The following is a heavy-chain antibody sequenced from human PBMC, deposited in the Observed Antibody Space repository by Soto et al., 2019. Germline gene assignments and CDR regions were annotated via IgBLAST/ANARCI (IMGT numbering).Heavy chain of an antibody. V-gene: IGHV3-23*01. CDR1: GFTFSNAW. CDR2: VSGGGGST. D-gene: IGHD3-22*01. Sequence: GGSLRLSCAASGFTFSNAWMSWVRQAPGKGLEWVSSVSGGGGSTDYADSVEGRFTISRDNSKNTLYLQMNSLRVEDTAIYYCAKHGGSGYYYTDFGYWGQGTLVTVSS. CDR3: AKHGGSGYYYTDFGY. J-gene: IGHJ4*02.